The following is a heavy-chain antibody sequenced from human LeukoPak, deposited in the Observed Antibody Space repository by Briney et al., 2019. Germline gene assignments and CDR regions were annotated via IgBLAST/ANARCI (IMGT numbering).Heavy chain of an antibody. V-gene: IGHV1-8*01. D-gene: IGHD3-10*01. Sequence: GAPVKVSCKASGYTFSSYDINWVRQATGQGLEWMGWMNPNSGNTGYAQKFQGRVTMTRNTSISTAYMELSSLRSEDTAVYYCARGQKSALTYGSGTYAYYFDYWGQGTLVTVSS. J-gene: IGHJ4*02. CDR3: ARGQKSALTYGSGTYAYYFDY. CDR2: MNPNSGNT. CDR1: GYTFSSYD.